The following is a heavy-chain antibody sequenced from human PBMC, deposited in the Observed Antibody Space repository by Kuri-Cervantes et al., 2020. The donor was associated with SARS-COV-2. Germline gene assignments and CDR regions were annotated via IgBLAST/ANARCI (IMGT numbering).Heavy chain of an antibody. CDR1: GYTFTSYG. CDR3: ARNPHSLTSYYYYYMDV. V-gene: IGHV1-69*13. CDR2: IIPIFGTA. Sequence: SVKVSCKASGYTFTSYGISWVRQAPGQGLEWMGGIIPIFGTANYAQKFQGRVTITADESTSTAYMELSSLRSEDTAVYYCARNPHSLTSYYYYYMDVWGKGTTVTV. J-gene: IGHJ6*03. D-gene: IGHD4/OR15-4a*01.